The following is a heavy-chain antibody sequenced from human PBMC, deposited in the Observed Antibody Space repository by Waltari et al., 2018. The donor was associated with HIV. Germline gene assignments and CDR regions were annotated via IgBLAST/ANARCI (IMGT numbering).Heavy chain of an antibody. CDR1: GFTFSSYT. CDR2: ISNSGGST. Sequence: EVQLLESGGGLVQPGGSLRLSCAASGFTFSSYTMSWVRQAPGKGLEWVSAISNSGGSTYYADSVKGRFTISRDNSKNTQYLQMNSLRDEDTAVYYCAKDLSSISMIVPRSYFDYWGQGTLVTVSS. J-gene: IGHJ4*02. D-gene: IGHD3-22*01. V-gene: IGHV3-23*01. CDR3: AKDLSSISMIVPRSYFDY.